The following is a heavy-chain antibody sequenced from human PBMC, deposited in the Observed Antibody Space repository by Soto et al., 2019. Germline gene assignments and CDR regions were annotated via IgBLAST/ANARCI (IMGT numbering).Heavy chain of an antibody. CDR2: IYYSGST. D-gene: IGHD5-18*01. CDR1: GGSISSYY. Sequence: PSETLSLTCTVSGGSISSYYWSWIRQPPGKGLEWIGYIYYSGSTDYNPSLKSRVTISVDTSKNQFSLKLRSVTAADTAVYYCTGYSYGFYDYWGQGTLVTVSS. CDR3: TGYSYGFYDY. J-gene: IGHJ4*02. V-gene: IGHV4-59*08.